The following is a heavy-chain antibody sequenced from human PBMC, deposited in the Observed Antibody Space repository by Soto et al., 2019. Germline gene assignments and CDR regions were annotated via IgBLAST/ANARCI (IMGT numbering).Heavy chain of an antibody. V-gene: IGHV1-18*01. CDR3: ARDPYCSGDRCYFKENYYYYGMDV. CDR2: ISGYNGDT. D-gene: IGHD2-15*01. Sequence: ASVKVSCKASVYTFISYGISWVRQAPGQGLEWMGWISGYNGDTNYAQKLQGRVTMTTDTSTSTAYMDLRSLRSDDTAVYYCARDPYCSGDRCYFKENYYYYGMDVWGQGTTVTVSS. CDR1: VYTFISYG. J-gene: IGHJ6*02.